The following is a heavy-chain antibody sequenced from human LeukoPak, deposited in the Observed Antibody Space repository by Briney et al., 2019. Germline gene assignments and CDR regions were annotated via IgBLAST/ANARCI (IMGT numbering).Heavy chain of an antibody. Sequence: GGSLRLSCAASGFTFSSYAMSWVRQAPGKGLEWVSAISGSGGSTYHADSVKGRFTISRDNSKNTLYLQMNSLRAGDTAVYYCAKANVVAAMADWFDPWGQGTLVTVSS. D-gene: IGHD2-15*01. V-gene: IGHV3-23*01. J-gene: IGHJ5*02. CDR1: GFTFSSYA. CDR3: AKANVVAAMADWFDP. CDR2: ISGSGGST.